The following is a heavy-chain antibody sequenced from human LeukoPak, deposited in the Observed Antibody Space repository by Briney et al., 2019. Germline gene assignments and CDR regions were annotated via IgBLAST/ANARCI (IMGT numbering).Heavy chain of an antibody. CDR1: GGSISSYF. J-gene: IGHJ3*02. CDR3: ASARLGSGLEGAFDI. CDR2: IYYSGGT. V-gene: IGHV4-59*01. D-gene: IGHD6-25*01. Sequence: PSETLSLTCTVPGGSISSYFWSWIRQPPGKGLEWIGYIYYSGGTNYNPSLKSRVTISVDTSKNQFSLKLSSVTAADTAVYYCASARLGSGLEGAFDIWGQGTMVTVSS.